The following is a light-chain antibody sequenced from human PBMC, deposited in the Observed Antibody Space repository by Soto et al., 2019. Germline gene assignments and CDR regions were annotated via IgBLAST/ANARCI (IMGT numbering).Light chain of an antibody. Sequence: QSALTQPRSVSGSPGQSVTISCTGTSSDVGGYNYVSWYQQHPGKAPKLMIYDVSKRPSGVPDRFSGSKSGNTASLTISGLQAEDEADCYCCSYAGSYTYAFGSGTKVTVL. CDR2: DVS. CDR1: SSDVGGYNY. J-gene: IGLJ1*01. V-gene: IGLV2-11*01. CDR3: CSYAGSYTYA.